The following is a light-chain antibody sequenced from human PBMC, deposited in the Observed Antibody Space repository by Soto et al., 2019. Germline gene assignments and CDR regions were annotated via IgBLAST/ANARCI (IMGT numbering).Light chain of an antibody. CDR2: SNN. CDR3: AAWDDSLNGPV. CDR1: SSNIGSNT. J-gene: IGLJ1*01. Sequence: QSVLTQPPSASGTPGQRVTISCSGSSSNIGSNTVNWYQQLPGTAPKLLIYSNNQRPSGVPDRFSVSKSGTSASLAISGLQSEDEADYYCAAWDDSLNGPVFGTGTKVTVL. V-gene: IGLV1-44*01.